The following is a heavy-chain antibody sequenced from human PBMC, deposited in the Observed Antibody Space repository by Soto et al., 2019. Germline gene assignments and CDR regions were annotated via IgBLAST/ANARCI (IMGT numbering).Heavy chain of an antibody. CDR1: GDTFSSYA. D-gene: IGHD7-27*01. J-gene: IGHJ5*02. V-gene: IGHV1-69*06. CDR3: AEPRERDLGTGWFDP. CDR2: IIPIFGTL. Sequence: SVKVSCKAFGDTFSSYATSWVRQAPGQGLEWMGGIIPIFGTLSFAQRFQGRVSITADRSTNTAYMELRSLTPDDTAVYYCAEPRERDLGTGWFDPWGQGTLVTVSS.